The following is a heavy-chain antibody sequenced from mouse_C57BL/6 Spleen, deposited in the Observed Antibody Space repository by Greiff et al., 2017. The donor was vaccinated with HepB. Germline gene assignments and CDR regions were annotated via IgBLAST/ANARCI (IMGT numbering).Heavy chain of an antibody. V-gene: IGHV1-18*01. CDR1: GYTFTDYN. Sequence: EVQLQQSGPELVKPGASVKIPCKASGYTFTDYNMDWVKQSHGKSLEWIGDINPNNGGTIYNQKFKGKATLTVDKSSSTAYMELRSLTSEDTAVYYWARRRGSYYGLNYYAMDYWGKGTSVTVSS. CDR3: ARRRGSYYGLNYYAMDY. D-gene: IGHD2-10*01. CDR2: INPNNGGT. J-gene: IGHJ4*01.